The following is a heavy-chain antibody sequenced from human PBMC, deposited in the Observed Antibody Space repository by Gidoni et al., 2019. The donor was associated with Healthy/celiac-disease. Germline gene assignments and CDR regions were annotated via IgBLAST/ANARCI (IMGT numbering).Heavy chain of an antibody. CDR3: ARTYWEAAFDI. J-gene: IGHJ3*02. CDR1: GFSLSTSGMC. CDR2: IDWDDDK. V-gene: IGHV2-70*04. Sequence: QVTLKESGPALVKPTQTLTLTCPFSGFSLSTSGMCVSWIRQPPGKALEWLARIDWDDDKFYSTSLKTSLTISKDTSKNQVVLTMTNMDPVETATYYWARTYWEAAFDIWGQGTMVTVSS. D-gene: IGHD1-26*01.